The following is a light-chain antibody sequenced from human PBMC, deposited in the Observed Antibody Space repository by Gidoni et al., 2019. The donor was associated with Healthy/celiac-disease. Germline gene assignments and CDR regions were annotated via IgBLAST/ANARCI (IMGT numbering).Light chain of an antibody. CDR2: EVS. V-gene: IGLV2-14*01. Sequence: QSALTQPASVSGSPGQSITISCTGPSSDVGGYNYVSWYQPHPGKAPNLMIYEVSNRPSGVSNRFSGSKSGNTASLTISWLQAEDEADYYCSSYTSSSTLVFGGGTKLTVL. CDR1: SSDVGGYNY. J-gene: IGLJ2*01. CDR3: SSYTSSSTLV.